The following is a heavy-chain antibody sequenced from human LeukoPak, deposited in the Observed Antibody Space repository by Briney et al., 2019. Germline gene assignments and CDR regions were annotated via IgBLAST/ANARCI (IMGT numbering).Heavy chain of an antibody. Sequence: SQTLSLTCAISGDSVSSNSAAWNWIRQSPSRGLDWLGRTYYRSKCINDFTGSVKSRIIINAEQSKNQVSLQLNSGTAGDTAGYYCVRENEGGSRLDYWGQGILVTVSS. CDR2: TYYRSKCIN. CDR1: GDSVSSNSAA. CDR3: VRENEGGSRLDY. J-gene: IGHJ4*02. V-gene: IGHV6-1*01. D-gene: IGHD6-25*01.